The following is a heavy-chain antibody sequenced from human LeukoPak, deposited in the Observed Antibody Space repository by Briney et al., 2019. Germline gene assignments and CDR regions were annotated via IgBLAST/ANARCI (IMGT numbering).Heavy chain of an antibody. CDR1: GFTFDDYA. Sequence: GGSLRLSCAASGFTFDDYAMHWVRQALGKGLEWVSGISWNSGSIGYADSVKGRFTISRDNAKNSLYLQMNSLRAEDTALYYCAKGVSGYQGGWFDPWGQGTLVTVSS. CDR3: AKGVSGYQGGWFDP. D-gene: IGHD3-22*01. J-gene: IGHJ5*02. V-gene: IGHV3-9*01. CDR2: ISWNSGSI.